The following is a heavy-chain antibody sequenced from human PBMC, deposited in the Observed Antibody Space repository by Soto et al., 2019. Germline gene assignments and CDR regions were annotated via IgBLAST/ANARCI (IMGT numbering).Heavy chain of an antibody. V-gene: IGHV3-7*03. D-gene: IGHD2-2*01. CDR2: IKQDGSEK. Sequence: EVQLVESGGGLVQPGGSLRLSCAASGFTFSSYWMSWVRQAPGKGLEWVANIKQDGSEKYYVDSVKGRFTISRDNAKNSLYLQMNSLRAEDTAVYYCAREEETSCYPYCGRHWYFDLWGRGTLVTVSS. J-gene: IGHJ2*01. CDR1: GFTFSSYW. CDR3: AREEETSCYPYCGRHWYFDL.